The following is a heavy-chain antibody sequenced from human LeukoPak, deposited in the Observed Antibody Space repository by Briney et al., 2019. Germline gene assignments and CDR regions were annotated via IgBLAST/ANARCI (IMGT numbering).Heavy chain of an antibody. CDR3: AKGRITISSGSYVYY. J-gene: IGHJ4*02. CDR2: ISYDGSNK. D-gene: IGHD6-25*01. Sequence: GWSLRLSCAASGFTFSSYGMQWVRQPAGKGLEWVAVISYDGSNKYYADSVKGRFTISRDNSKNTLYLQMNSLRAEDTAVYYCAKGRITISSGSYVYYWGQGTLVTVSS. V-gene: IGHV3-30*18. CDR1: GFTFSSYG.